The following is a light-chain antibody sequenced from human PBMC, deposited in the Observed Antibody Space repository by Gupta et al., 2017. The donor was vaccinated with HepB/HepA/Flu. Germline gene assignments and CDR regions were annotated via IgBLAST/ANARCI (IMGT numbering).Light chain of an antibody. J-gene: IGLJ3*02. V-gene: IGLV3-25*03. CDR3: QSLDASGRV. Sequence: SDQLTQPPSVSVPPGQTARVTCSGDTLSRQYPYWYQQRPGQAPILIIFQYKERPPGIPERFSDSSSGTTASLPISDVQSEDAADYFCQSLDASGRVFGGGTKLTVL. CDR2: QYK. CDR1: TLSRQY.